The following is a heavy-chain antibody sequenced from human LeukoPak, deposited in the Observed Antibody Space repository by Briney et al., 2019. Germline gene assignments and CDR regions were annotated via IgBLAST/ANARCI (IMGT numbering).Heavy chain of an antibody. J-gene: IGHJ3*02. CDR2: IYYSGST. CDR3: ARGYGGNSVVVAFDI. V-gene: IGHV4-59*01. CDR1: GGSISSYY. D-gene: IGHD4-23*01. Sequence: SETLSLTCTVSGGSISSYYWSWIRQLPGKGLEWIGYIYYSGSTNYNPSLKSRVTISVDTSKNQFSLKLSSVTAADTAVYYCARGYGGNSVVVAFDIWGHGTMVTVSS.